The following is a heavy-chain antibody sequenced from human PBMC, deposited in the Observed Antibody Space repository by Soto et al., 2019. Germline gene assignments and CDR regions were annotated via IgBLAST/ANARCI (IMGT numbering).Heavy chain of an antibody. J-gene: IGHJ6*02. D-gene: IGHD2-2*01. CDR1: GFTFRSYC. V-gene: IGHV3-33*01. CDR3: ARDRLVAYGYGMDV. Sequence: QMQLVESWGGVFQPGRSLRLSCAASGFTFRSYCIHWVRHAPGKGLELVELSWFDGSKQYYVDSVKGRFAVYRDNSKKTLDLQMNSLRVGATAVYYCARDRLVAYGYGMDVWGQGATVTVYS. CDR2: SWFDGSKQ.